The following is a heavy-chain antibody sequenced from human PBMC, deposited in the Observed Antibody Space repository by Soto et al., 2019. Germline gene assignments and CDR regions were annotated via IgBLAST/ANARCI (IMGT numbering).Heavy chain of an antibody. V-gene: IGHV3-30-3*01. CDR1: GFTFSSYA. J-gene: IGHJ4*02. Sequence: VGSLRLSCAASGFTFSSYAMHWVRQAPGKGLEWVAVISYDGSNKYYADSVKGRFTISRDNSKNTLYLQMNSLRAEDTAVYYCARDPPSYYDSSAFDYWGQGTLVTVSS. CDR3: ARDPPSYYDSSAFDY. D-gene: IGHD3-22*01. CDR2: ISYDGSNK.